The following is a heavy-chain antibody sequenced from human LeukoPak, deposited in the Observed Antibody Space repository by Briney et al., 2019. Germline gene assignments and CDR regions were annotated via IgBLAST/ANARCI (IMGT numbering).Heavy chain of an antibody. Sequence: GGSLRPSCAASGFTSSDYWMHWVRQAPGKGLVWVSRINGAGTSTRYADSVKGRFTISRDNAKNTLYLQMNSLSAEDTAVYYCAKLVGATTGIYYWGEGNPFTVSS. CDR1: GFTSSDYW. CDR3: AKLVGATTGIYY. J-gene: IGHJ4*02. CDR2: INGAGTST. D-gene: IGHD1-26*01. V-gene: IGHV3-74*01.